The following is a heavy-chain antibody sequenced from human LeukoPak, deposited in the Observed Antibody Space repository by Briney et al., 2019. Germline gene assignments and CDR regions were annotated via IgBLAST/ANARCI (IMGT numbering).Heavy chain of an antibody. CDR3: ARDQIYCSGGSCYPNTP. CDR1: GGSISSGGYY. V-gene: IGHV4-30-2*01. CDR2: IYHSGST. J-gene: IGHJ5*02. D-gene: IGHD2-15*01. Sequence: SETLSLTCTVSGGSISSGGYYWSWIRQPPGKGLEWIGYIYHSGSTYYNPSLKSRVTISVDRSKNQFSLKLSSVTAADTAVYYCARDQIYCSGGSCYPNTPWGQGTLVTVSS.